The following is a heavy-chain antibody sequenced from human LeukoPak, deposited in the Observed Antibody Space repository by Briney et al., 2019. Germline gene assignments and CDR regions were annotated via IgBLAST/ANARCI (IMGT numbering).Heavy chain of an antibody. V-gene: IGHV4-4*09. CDR2: IYTSGST. CDR3: ARDLSSRKSSSWPFDY. CDR1: GGSISSYY. J-gene: IGHJ4*02. D-gene: IGHD6-13*01. Sequence: SETLSLTCTVSGGSISSYYWSWIRQPPGKGLEWIGYIYTSGSTNYNPSLKSRVTISVDTSKNQFSLKLSSVTAADTAVYYCARDLSSRKSSSWPFDYWGQGTLVTVSS.